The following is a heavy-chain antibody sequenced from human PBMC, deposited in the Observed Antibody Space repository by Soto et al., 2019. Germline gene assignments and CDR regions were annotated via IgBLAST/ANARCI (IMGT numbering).Heavy chain of an antibody. Sequence: GGSLRLSCAASGFTFSSYWMHWVRQASGKGLVWVSRINSDGSSTSYADSVKGRFTISRDNAKNTLYLQMNSLRAEDTAVYYCARDQRRFPYVFGCYMDVWGKGTTVTVSS. J-gene: IGHJ6*03. V-gene: IGHV3-74*01. CDR1: GFTFSSYW. D-gene: IGHD3-10*02. CDR3: ARDQRRFPYVFGCYMDV. CDR2: INSDGSST.